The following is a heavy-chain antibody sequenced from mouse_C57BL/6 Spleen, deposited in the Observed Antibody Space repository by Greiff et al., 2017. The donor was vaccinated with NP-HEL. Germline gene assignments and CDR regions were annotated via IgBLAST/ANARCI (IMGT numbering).Heavy chain of an antibody. CDR2: ISDGGSYT. J-gene: IGHJ2*01. CDR1: GFTFSSYA. Sequence: EVKVVESGGGLVKPGGSLKLSCAASGFTFSSYAMSWVRQTPEKRLEWVATISDGGSYTYYPDNVKGRFTISRDNAKNNLYLQMSHLKSEDTAMYYCARDGGGYYGDYWGQGTTLTVSS. V-gene: IGHV5-4*01. D-gene: IGHD1-1*01. CDR3: ARDGGGYYGDY.